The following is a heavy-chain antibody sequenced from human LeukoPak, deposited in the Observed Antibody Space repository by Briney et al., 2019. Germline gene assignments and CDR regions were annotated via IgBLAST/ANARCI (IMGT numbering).Heavy chain of an antibody. J-gene: IGHJ3*02. CDR2: INWNGGST. CDR1: GFTFDDYG. D-gene: IGHD3-3*01. CDR3: TRNGAYYDFWSGSIDAFDI. Sequence: GGSLRLSCAASGFTFDDYGMSWVRQAPGKGLEWVSGINWNGGSTGYADSVKGRFTISRDNAKNSLYLQMNSLRAEDTALYYCTRNGAYYDFWSGSIDAFDIWGQGTMVTVSS. V-gene: IGHV3-20*04.